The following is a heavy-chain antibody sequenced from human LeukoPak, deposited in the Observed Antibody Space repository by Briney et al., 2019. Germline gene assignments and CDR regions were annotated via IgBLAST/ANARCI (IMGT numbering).Heavy chain of an antibody. D-gene: IGHD3/OR15-3a*01. CDR2: ISSSSSYI. CDR1: GFTFSSYS. Sequence: PGGSLRLSCAASGFTFSSYSMNWVRQAPGKGLEWVSSISSSSSYIYYADSVKGRFTISRDNAKNSLYLQMNSLRAEDTAVYYCARDLTLGLTNDYWGQGTLVTVSS. CDR3: ARDLTLGLTNDY. J-gene: IGHJ4*02. V-gene: IGHV3-21*01.